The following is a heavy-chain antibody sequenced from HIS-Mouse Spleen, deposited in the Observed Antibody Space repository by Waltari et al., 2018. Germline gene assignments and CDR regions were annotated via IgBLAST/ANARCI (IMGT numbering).Heavy chain of an antibody. Sequence: QVQLVESGGGVVQPGRSLRLSCAASGFTFSSHGMHWVRPAPGKGLEWVAVISYDGSNKYYADSVKGRFTISRDNSKNTLYLQMNSLRAEDTAVYYCAKDLPGAFDYWGQGTLVTVSS. CDR2: ISYDGSNK. CDR1: GFTFSSHG. J-gene: IGHJ4*02. V-gene: IGHV3-30*18. CDR3: AKDLPGAFDY. D-gene: IGHD1-1*01.